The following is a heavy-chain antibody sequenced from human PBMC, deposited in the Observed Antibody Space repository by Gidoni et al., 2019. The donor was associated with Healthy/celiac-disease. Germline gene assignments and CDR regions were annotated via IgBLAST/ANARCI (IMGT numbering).Heavy chain of an antibody. CDR2: INHSGST. Sequence: QVQLQPWGAGLLKPSETLSLTCAVYGGSFSGYYWSWIRQPPGKGLEWIGEINHSGSTNYNPSLKSRVTISVDTSKNQFSLKLSSVTAADTAVYYCARCSHNWFDPWGQGTLVTVSS. V-gene: IGHV4-34*01. CDR1: GGSFSGYY. D-gene: IGHD2-15*01. CDR3: ARCSHNWFDP. J-gene: IGHJ5*02.